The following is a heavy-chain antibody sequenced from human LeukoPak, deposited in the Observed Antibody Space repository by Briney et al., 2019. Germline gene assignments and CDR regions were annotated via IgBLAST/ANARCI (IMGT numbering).Heavy chain of an antibody. V-gene: IGHV1-24*01. CDR2: FDPEDGET. J-gene: IGHJ4*02. Sequence: GASVKVSCKVSGYTLTELSMHWVRQAPGKGLEWMGGFDPEDGETIYAQKFQGRVTMTEDTSTDTAYMELSSLRSEDTAVYYCATLTKDYDYVWGSYRYRVGLPDYWGQGTLATVSS. CDR3: ATLTKDYDYVWGSYRYRVGLPDY. CDR1: GYTLTELS. D-gene: IGHD3-16*02.